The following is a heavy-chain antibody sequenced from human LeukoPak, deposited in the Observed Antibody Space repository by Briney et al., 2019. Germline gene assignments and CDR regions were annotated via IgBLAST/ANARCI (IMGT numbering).Heavy chain of an antibody. CDR3: ASSKAGIQLWRAFDY. J-gene: IGHJ4*02. D-gene: IGHD5-18*01. V-gene: IGHV3-48*01. CDR1: GFTFSSYN. Sequence: GGSLRLSCAASGFTFSSYNMNWVRQVPGKGLEWVSYISSSSNTIYYGDSVKGRFTISRDNAKNSLYLQMNSLRAEATAVYYCASSKAGIQLWRAFDYWGQGTLVTVSS. CDR2: ISSSSNTI.